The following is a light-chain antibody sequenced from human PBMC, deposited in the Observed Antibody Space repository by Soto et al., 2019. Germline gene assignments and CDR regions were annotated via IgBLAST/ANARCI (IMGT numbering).Light chain of an antibody. CDR1: QSISSW. J-gene: IGKJ4*01. V-gene: IGKV1-5*01. CDR3: QQYNSYSGLT. CDR2: DAS. Sequence: DIQMTQSPSTLSASVGDRVTITCRASQSISSWLAWYQQKPGKAPKLLIYDASSLEGGVPSRFSGSGSGTEFTLTISSLQPDDFATYYCQQYNSYSGLTFGGGTKVEIK.